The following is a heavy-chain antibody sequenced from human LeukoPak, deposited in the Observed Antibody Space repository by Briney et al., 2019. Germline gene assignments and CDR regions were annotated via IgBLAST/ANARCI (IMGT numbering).Heavy chain of an antibody. CDR1: GFTISNNY. D-gene: IGHD2-2*01. J-gene: IGHJ6*03. CDR3: ARVHVDIVVVPAARFTYYYYMDV. CDR2: IYSGGFT. Sequence: GGSLRLSCAASGFTISNNYIRWLRQAPGKGLEWVSHIYSGGFTQFAGSVRGRFTISRDNAKNSLYLQMNSLRAEDTAVYYCARVHVDIVVVPAARFTYYYYMDVWGKGTTVTISS. V-gene: IGHV3-66*01.